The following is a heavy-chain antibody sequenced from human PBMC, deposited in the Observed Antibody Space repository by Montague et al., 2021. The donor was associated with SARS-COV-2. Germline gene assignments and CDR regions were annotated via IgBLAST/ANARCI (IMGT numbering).Heavy chain of an antibody. CDR2: IYYSGST. CDR3: ARGDVVVVAANDYYYGMDV. V-gene: IGHV4-59*01. CDR1: GGSISSYY. D-gene: IGHD2-15*01. J-gene: IGHJ6*02. Sequence: SETLSLTCTVSGGSISSYYWSWIRQPPGKGLEWIGYIYYSGSTNYNPSLKSRVTISVDTSKNQFSLKLSSVTAADTAVYYCARGDVVVVAANDYYYGMDVWSQGTTVTVSS.